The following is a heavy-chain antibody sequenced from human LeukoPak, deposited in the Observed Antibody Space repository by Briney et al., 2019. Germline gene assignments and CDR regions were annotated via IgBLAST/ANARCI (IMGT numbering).Heavy chain of an antibody. CDR2: IYSGGST. V-gene: IGHV3-66*01. J-gene: IGHJ4*02. D-gene: IGHD3-10*01. Sequence: GGSLRLSCAASEFSVGSNYMTWVRQAPGKGLEWVSLIYSGGSTYYADSVKGRFTISRDNSKNTLYLQMNSLRAEDTAVYYCARAPPRYGSGSFHFDFWGQGTLVTVSS. CDR3: ARAPPRYGSGSFHFDF. CDR1: EFSVGSNY.